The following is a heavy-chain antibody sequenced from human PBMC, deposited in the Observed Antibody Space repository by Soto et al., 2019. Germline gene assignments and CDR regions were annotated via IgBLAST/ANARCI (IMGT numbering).Heavy chain of an antibody. V-gene: IGHV4-4*07. D-gene: IGHD1-1*01. Sequence: SETLSLTCSVSGASISGFYWSWSRKSAGKGLEWIGRIYATGTTDYNPSLKSRVMMSVDTSKKQFSLKLRSVTAADTAVYYCVRDGTKTLRDWFDPWGQGISVTVSS. CDR3: VRDGTKTLRDWFDP. J-gene: IGHJ5*02. CDR2: IYATGTT. CDR1: GASISGFY.